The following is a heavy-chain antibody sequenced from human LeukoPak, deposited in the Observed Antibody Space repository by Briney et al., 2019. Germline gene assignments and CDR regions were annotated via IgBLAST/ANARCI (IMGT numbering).Heavy chain of an antibody. Sequence: GGSLRLSCAASGFTFSSSGMHWVXQVPGXGLEWLAVISNDGSNKYYADSVKGRFTISRDNPKNTLYLEMNSLRAEDTAVYYCAKRGGSYFDYWGQGTLVTVSS. D-gene: IGHD1-26*01. CDR2: ISNDGSNK. V-gene: IGHV3-30*18. J-gene: IGHJ4*02. CDR1: GFTFSSSG. CDR3: AKRGGSYFDY.